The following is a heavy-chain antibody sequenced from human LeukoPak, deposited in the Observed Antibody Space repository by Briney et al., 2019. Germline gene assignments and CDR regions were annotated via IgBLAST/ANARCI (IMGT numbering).Heavy chain of an antibody. V-gene: IGHV1-46*01. CDR3: ARGGRRWCLDY. CDR2: IHVSGAGA. J-gene: IGHJ4*02. Sequence: GASVKVSCKTSGYTFTNYYIHWVRQAPGQGLEWMGIIHVSGAGATYAQKFQGRVTMTRDTSTSTVYMDLSSLRSEDTAVYYCARGGRRWCLDYWGQGTLVTVSS. CDR1: GYTFTNYY. D-gene: IGHD2-21*02.